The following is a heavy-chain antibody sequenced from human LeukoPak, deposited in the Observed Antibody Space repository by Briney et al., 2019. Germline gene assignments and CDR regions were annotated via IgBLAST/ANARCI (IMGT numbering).Heavy chain of an antibody. CDR3: ARVEGVATINY. J-gene: IGHJ4*02. D-gene: IGHD5-24*01. Sequence: GSLRLSCAASGFTFSSCSMNWVRQAPGKGLEWVSYISSSSSTIYYADSVKGRFTISRDNAKNSLYLQMNSLRAEDTAVYYCARVEGVATINYWGQGTLVTVSS. CDR1: GFTFSSCS. V-gene: IGHV3-48*04. CDR2: ISSSSSTI.